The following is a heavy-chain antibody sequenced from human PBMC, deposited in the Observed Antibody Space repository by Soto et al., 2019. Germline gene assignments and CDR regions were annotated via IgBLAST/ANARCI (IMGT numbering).Heavy chain of an antibody. CDR2: ISGSGGST. J-gene: IGHJ6*02. D-gene: IGHD4-17*01. V-gene: IGHV3-23*01. CDR1: GFTFSSYA. CDR3: ARMRGADYGDYVAYYYYGMDV. Sequence: GGSLRLSCAASGFTFSSYAMSWVRQAPGKGLEWVPAISGSGGSTYYADSVKGRFTISRDNSKNTLYLQMNSLRAEDTAVYYCARMRGADYGDYVAYYYYGMDVWGQGTTVTVSS.